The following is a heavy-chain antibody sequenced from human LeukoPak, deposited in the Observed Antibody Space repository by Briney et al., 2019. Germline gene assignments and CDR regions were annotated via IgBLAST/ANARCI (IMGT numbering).Heavy chain of an antibody. CDR3: SRITTNGYFEY. J-gene: IGHJ4*02. V-gene: IGHV3-7*01. D-gene: IGHD1-1*01. Sequence: GGSLRLSCAASGVTFSSYWRSWFRQPPGKGLEWVASIRWDDERHHVDSVAGRFSVSRDNAKNSLYLQMNSLRAEDTAVYFCSRITTNGYFEYWGQGALVTVSS. CDR2: IRWDDER. CDR1: GVTFSSYW.